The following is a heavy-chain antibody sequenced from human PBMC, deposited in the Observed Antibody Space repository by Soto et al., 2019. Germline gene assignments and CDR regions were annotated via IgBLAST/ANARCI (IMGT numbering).Heavy chain of an antibody. D-gene: IGHD3-10*01. CDR3: ARHGFGPLHGLVDV. CDR1: GGSIDNYY. J-gene: IGHJ6*02. V-gene: IGHV4-59*08. Sequence: QVQFQESGPGLVKPSETLSLTCTASGGSIDNYYCSWFRQPPGKGLEWIGYISYSGYSAYNFSLKRRVTMSMDTSKTQFYLTLESVTATDTAVYYCARHGFGPLHGLVDVWGQGTTVIVSS. CDR2: ISYSGYS.